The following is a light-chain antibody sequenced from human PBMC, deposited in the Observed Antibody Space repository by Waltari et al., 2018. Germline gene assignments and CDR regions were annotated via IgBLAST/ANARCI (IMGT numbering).Light chain of an antibody. V-gene: IGKV3-11*01. CDR3: QHRDNWLFT. CDR1: QSIQTF. CDR2: NSS. J-gene: IGKJ3*01. Sequence: EIVLTQAPATLSFSPGDRATLSCRASQSIQTFLAWYQQKPGQAPRLLIYNSSLRASGVPVRFSGSGSGTGFTLTISHLEPEDFAFYFCQHRDNWLFTFGPGTKVEIK.